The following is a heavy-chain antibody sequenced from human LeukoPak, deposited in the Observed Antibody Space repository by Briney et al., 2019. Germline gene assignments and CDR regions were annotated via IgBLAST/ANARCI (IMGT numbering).Heavy chain of an antibody. CDR2: IIPIFGTA. V-gene: IGHV1-69*13. Sequence: SVKVSCKASGGTFSSYAISWVRQAPGQGLEWMGGIIPIFGTANYAQKFQGRVTITADESTSTAYMELSSLRSEDTAVYYCARGVSPAASAPFDYWGQGTLVTVSS. CDR1: GGTFSSYA. J-gene: IGHJ4*02. CDR3: ARGVSPAASAPFDY. D-gene: IGHD5-18*01.